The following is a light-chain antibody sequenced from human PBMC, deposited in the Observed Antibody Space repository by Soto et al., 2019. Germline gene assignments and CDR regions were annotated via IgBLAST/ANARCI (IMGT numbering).Light chain of an antibody. J-gene: IGKJ4*01. CDR2: DAS. CDR1: QSVSSY. Sequence: EIVLTQYPATLSLSPGERATLSCRASQSVSSYLAWYQQRPSQAPRLLIYDASNRATGIPARFSGSGSGTYFTLTISSLEPEDFAVYSCQHRSNWPLLSFCGRTMVEIK. CDR3: QHRSNWPLLS. V-gene: IGKV3-11*01.